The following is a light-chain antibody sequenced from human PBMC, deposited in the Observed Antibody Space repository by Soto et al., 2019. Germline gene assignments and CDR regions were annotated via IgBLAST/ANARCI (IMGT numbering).Light chain of an antibody. Sequence: QSVLTQPPSVSGAPGQRVTISCTGSSSNIGAGYDVHWYQQLPGTAPRLLINANTNRPSGVPDRFSGSKSGTPASLAISGLQAEDEGDYFCQSYDSRLSDYVFGTGTKVTVL. V-gene: IGLV1-40*01. CDR3: QSYDSRLSDYV. CDR2: ANT. CDR1: SSNIGAGYD. J-gene: IGLJ1*01.